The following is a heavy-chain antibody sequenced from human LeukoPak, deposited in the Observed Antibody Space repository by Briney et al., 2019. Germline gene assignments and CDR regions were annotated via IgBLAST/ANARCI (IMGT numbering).Heavy chain of an antibody. CDR2: ISSSGSTV. J-gene: IGHJ6*03. V-gene: IGHV3-48*03. D-gene: IGHD1-1*01. Sequence: GGSLRLSCAASGFTFSSYAMHWVRQAPGKGLEWVSYISSSGSTVYYADSVKGRFTISRDNAKNSLYLQMNSLRAEDTAVYYCAREGTGRYYYYYYIDVWGKGTTVTISS. CDR1: GFTFSSYA. CDR3: AREGTGRYYYYYYIDV.